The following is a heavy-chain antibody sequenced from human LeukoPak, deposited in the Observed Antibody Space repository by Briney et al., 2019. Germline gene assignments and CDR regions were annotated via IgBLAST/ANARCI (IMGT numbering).Heavy chain of an antibody. CDR3: ARGGITIFGVVIIPPFDY. CDR1: GGSFSGYY. Sequence: SETLSLTCAVYGGSFSGYYWSWICQPPGKGLEWIGEINHSGSTNYNPSLKSRVTISVDTSKNQFSLRLSSVTAADTAVYYCARGGITIFGVVIIPPFDYWGQGTLVTVSS. J-gene: IGHJ4*02. CDR2: INHSGST. D-gene: IGHD3-3*01. V-gene: IGHV4-34*01.